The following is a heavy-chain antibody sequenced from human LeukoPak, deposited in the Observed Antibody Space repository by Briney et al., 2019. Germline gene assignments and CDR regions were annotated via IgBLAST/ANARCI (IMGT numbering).Heavy chain of an antibody. D-gene: IGHD6-13*01. J-gene: IGHJ5*02. CDR2: ITGSGSGT. V-gene: IGHV3-23*01. CDR3: AKDPYSSTWYNWFDP. CDR1: GFTFSSYA. Sequence: GGSLRLSCAASGFTFSSYAMSWVRQSPGKGLEWVSSITGSGSGTYYADSVKGRFTISRDNSKNTMYLQMNSLRAEDTAVYYCAKDPYSSTWYNWFDPWGQGTLVTVSS.